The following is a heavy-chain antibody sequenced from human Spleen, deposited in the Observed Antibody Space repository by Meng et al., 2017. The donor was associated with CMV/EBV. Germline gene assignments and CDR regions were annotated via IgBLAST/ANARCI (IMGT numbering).Heavy chain of an antibody. Sequence: HITWQECGPHLQNPPQPLTLTCTFSVFSLSTSGVGVGLIRQPAGKALEWRALMYWDNDKRYSPSLNSRLTIAKDTSKYQVVLTMTNMDPVDTAIYYCAHIDDCGYSGYDSIRAFDIWGQGTMVTV. CDR2: MYWDNDK. CDR3: AHIDDCGYSGYDSIRAFDI. CDR1: VFSLSTSGVG. V-gene: IGHV2-5*02. D-gene: IGHD5-12*01. J-gene: IGHJ3*02.